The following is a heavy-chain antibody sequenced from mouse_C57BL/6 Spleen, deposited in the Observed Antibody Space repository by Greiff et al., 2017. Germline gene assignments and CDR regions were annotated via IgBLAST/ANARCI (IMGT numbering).Heavy chain of an antibody. CDR2: IYIGNGYT. CDR1: GYTFTSYG. V-gene: IGHV1-58*01. J-gene: IGHJ2*01. CDR3: ARSRGTYYGNYGFDY. Sequence: VQLKESGAELVRPGSSVKMSCKTSGYTFTSYGINWVKQRPGQGLEWIGYIYIGNGYTEYNEKFKGKATLTSDTSSSTAYMQLSSLTSEDSAIYFCARSRGTYYGNYGFDYWGQGTTLTVSS. D-gene: IGHD2-1*01.